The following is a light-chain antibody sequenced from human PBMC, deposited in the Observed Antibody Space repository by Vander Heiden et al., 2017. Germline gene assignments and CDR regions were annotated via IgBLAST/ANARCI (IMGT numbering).Light chain of an antibody. V-gene: IGKV1-39*01. CDR3: QQSYSTPPR. Sequence: DIQMTQSPSSLSASVGDRVTITCRASQSISSYLNWYQQKPGKAPKLLIYAASSLQSGVPSRFSGSGSGTDFTLTISSLQPEDFATYYWQQSYSTPPRFGKGTKVEIK. J-gene: IGKJ1*01. CDR1: QSISSY. CDR2: AAS.